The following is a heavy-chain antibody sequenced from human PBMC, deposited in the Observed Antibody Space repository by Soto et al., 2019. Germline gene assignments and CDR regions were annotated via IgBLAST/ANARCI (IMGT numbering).Heavy chain of an antibody. D-gene: IGHD3-22*01. CDR3: AASYYYDSSGYPDWAFDY. CDR2: IVVGSGNT. CDR1: GFTFTSSD. J-gene: IGHJ4*02. V-gene: IGHV1-58*01. Sequence: GASVKVSCMASGFTFTSSDVQWVRQARGQRLEWIGWIVVGSGNTNYAQKFQERVTITRDMSTSTAYMELSSLRSEDTAVYYCAASYYYDSSGYPDWAFDYWGQGTLVTVSS.